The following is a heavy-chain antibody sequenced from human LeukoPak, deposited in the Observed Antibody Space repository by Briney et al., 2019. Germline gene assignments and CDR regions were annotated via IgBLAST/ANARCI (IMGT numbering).Heavy chain of an antibody. V-gene: IGHV4-59*01. D-gene: IGHD2-2*01. J-gene: IGHJ6*04. CDR2: IYYSGST. CDR1: GGSISSYY. Sequence: PSETLSLTCTVSGGSISSYYWSWIRQPPGKGLEWIGYIYYSGSTNYNPSLKSRVTISVDTSKKQFSLKLSSVTAADTAVYYCARAEGYCSSTSCYVDYYYYYGMDVWGKGTMVTVSS. CDR3: ARAEGYCSSTSCYVDYYYYYGMDV.